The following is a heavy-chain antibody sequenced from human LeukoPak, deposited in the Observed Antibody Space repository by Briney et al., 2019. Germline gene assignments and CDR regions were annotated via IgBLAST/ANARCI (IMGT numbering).Heavy chain of an antibody. CDR2: TYYRSTWYN. D-gene: IGHD2-2*01. CDR3: ARRLTQYDCFDP. V-gene: IGHV6-1*01. J-gene: IGHJ5*02. CDR1: GDNVSNNSVT. Sequence: PSQTLSLTCAISGDNVSNNSVTWNWIRQSPSRGLEWLGRTYYRSTWYNDYAVSVRGRITVNPDTSKNQFSLHLNSVTPEDTAVYYCARRLTQYDCFDPWGQGILVTVSS.